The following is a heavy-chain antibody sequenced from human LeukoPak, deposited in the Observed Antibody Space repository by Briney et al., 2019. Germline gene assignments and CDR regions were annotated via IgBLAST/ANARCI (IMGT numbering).Heavy chain of an antibody. J-gene: IGHJ4*02. CDR2: IYPGDSDT. CDR3: ARHGSSTPYSIGDY. V-gene: IGHV5-51*01. CDR1: GYSFTSYW. Sequence: GKSLKISCKGSGYSFTSYWIGWVRQLHGKGLEWMGIIYPGDSDTRYSPSFQGQVTISADKTISTAYLQWSSLKASDTAMYYCARHGSSTPYSIGDYWGQGTLVTVSS. D-gene: IGHD2-2*01.